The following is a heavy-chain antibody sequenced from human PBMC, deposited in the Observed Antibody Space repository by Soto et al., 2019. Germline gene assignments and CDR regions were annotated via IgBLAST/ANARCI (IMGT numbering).Heavy chain of an antibody. Sequence: GLSCAASGFTFSDYYMSWIRQAPGKGLEWVSYISSGSSYTNYADSVKGRFSISRDNAKNSLYLQMNSLRAEDTAVYYCARDPFQHIPETGFYWFDPWRHGTLVTVSS. CDR3: ARDPFQHIPETGFYWFDP. J-gene: IGHJ5*02. V-gene: IGHV3-11*06. CDR1: GFTFSDYY. CDR2: ISSGSSYT. D-gene: IGHD3-9*01.